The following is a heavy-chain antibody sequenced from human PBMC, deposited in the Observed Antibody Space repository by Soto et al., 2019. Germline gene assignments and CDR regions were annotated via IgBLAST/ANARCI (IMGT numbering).Heavy chain of an antibody. CDR2: MSLDGNSR. V-gene: IGHV3-30-3*01. CDR1: GFAVSSYS. Sequence: QVQLVESGGGVVQPGTSLRLSCAASGFAVSSYSVHWVRQAPGKGLEWVAAMSLDGNSRYFADSVKGRFTISRDTSRHTWSLQSKSLGPELSAVYHCTRRRSVIAYTDIEHWGQGTQVTVSS. D-gene: IGHD2-21*01. J-gene: IGHJ5*02. CDR3: TRRRSVIAYTDIEH.